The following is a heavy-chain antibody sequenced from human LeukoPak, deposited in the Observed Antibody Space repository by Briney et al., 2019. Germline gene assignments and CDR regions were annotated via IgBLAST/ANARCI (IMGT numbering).Heavy chain of an antibody. CDR3: ARRRSPAKGYCSSTSCFNWFDP. J-gene: IGHJ5*02. CDR1: GYSFTSYW. CDR2: IYPGDSDT. V-gene: IGHV5-51*01. D-gene: IGHD2-2*01. Sequence: GESLKISCKGSGYSFTSYWIGWVRQMPGKGLEWKGIIYPGDSDTRYSPSFQGQVTISADKSISTAYLQWSSLKASDTAMYYCARRRSPAKGYCSSTSCFNWFDPWGQGTLVTVSS.